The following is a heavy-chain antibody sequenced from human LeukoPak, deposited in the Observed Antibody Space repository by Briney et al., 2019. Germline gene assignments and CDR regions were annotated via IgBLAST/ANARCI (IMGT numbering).Heavy chain of an antibody. V-gene: IGHV1-18*01. CDR3: ARDGGRGNYDTLTSIRLDY. D-gene: IGHD3-9*01. CDR2: ISAYNGNT. CDR1: GYTFTSYG. J-gene: IGHJ4*02. Sequence: ASVKVSCKASGYTFTSYGISWVRQTPGPGLEWMGWISAYNGNTNYAQKLQGRVTMTTDTSTSIAYMELRSLRSDDTAVYYCARDGGRGNYDTLTSIRLDYWGQGTLVTVSS.